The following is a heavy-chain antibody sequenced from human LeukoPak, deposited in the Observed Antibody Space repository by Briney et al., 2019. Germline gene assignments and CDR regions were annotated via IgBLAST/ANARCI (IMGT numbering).Heavy chain of an antibody. CDR2: IYYSGST. D-gene: IGHD3-3*01. CDR1: GGSISSGDYY. V-gene: IGHV4-30-4*08. J-gene: IGHJ4*02. CDR3: ARAGFYSDFWSGYYFDY. Sequence: SQTLSLTCTVSGGSISSGDYYWSWIRQPPGKGLEWIGYIYYSGSTYYNPSLKSRVTISVDTSKNQFSLKLSSVTAADTAVYYCARAGFYSDFWSGYYFDYWGQGTLVTVSS.